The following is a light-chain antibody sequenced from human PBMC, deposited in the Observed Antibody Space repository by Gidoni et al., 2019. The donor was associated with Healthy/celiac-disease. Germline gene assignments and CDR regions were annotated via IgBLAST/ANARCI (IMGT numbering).Light chain of an antibody. CDR1: SSDVGSYNR. CDR2: EVR. Sequence: QSALTQPPSVSGSPGQSVTISCSGTSSDVGSYNRVSWYQQPPGTAPKLMIYEVRNRPSGVPDRFSGSKSGNTASLTISGLQAEDEADYYCISYTSSSTVVFGGGTKLTVL. CDR3: ISYTSSSTVV. J-gene: IGLJ2*01. V-gene: IGLV2-18*02.